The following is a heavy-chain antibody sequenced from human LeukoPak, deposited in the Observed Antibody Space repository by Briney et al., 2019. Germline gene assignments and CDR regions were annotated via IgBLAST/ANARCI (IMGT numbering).Heavy chain of an antibody. CDR1: GYTLTELS. D-gene: IGHD3-10*01. CDR2: FDPEDGET. Sequence: GASVKVSCKVSGYTLTELSMHWVRQAPGKGLEWMGGFDPEDGETIYAQKFQGRVTMTEVTSTDTAYMELSSLRSEDTAVYYCATDGTWFGELYGMDVWGQGTTVTVSS. V-gene: IGHV1-24*01. J-gene: IGHJ6*02. CDR3: ATDGTWFGELYGMDV.